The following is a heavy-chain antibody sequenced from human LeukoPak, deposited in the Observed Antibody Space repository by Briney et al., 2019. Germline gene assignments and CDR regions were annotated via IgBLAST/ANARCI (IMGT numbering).Heavy chain of an antibody. CDR3: ARHGGTRITLIQVYYFDY. CDR1: GGSISSRSYF. Sequence: SETLSLTCTVSGGSISSRSYFWGWIRQPPDKGLEWIGSIYYSGSTYYNPSLKSRFTISVDTSKNQFSLKLSSVTAADTAVYYCARHGGTRITLIQVYYFDYWGQGTLVTVSS. J-gene: IGHJ4*02. D-gene: IGHD4-11*01. V-gene: IGHV4-39*01. CDR2: IYYSGST.